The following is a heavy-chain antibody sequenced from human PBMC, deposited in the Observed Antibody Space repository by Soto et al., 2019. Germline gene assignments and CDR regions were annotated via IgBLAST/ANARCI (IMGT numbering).Heavy chain of an antibody. CDR3: ARDGNTMIVVVGFDY. CDR1: GFTFSSYS. D-gene: IGHD3-22*01. CDR2: ISSSSSTI. Sequence: EVQLVESGGGLVQPGGSLRLSCAASGFTFSSYSMNWVRPAPGKGLEWVSYISSSSSTIYYADSVKGRFTISRDNAKNSLYLQMNSLRDEDTAVYYCARDGNTMIVVVGFDYWGQGTLVTVSS. J-gene: IGHJ4*02. V-gene: IGHV3-48*02.